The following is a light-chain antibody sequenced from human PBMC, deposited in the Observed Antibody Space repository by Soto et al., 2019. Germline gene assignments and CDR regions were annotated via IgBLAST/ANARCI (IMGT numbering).Light chain of an antibody. J-gene: IGKJ2*01. CDR1: QSVLFSSNNKNY. CDR3: QQYYSTPYT. V-gene: IGKV4-1*01. CDR2: WAS. Sequence: DIVMTQSPDSLAVSLGERATINCKSSQSVLFSSNNKNYLAWYQQKPGQPPNLLISWASTRDSGVPDRFSGSGSGTEFTLTISSLRAEDVAVYYCQQYYSTPYTFGQGTKLEI.